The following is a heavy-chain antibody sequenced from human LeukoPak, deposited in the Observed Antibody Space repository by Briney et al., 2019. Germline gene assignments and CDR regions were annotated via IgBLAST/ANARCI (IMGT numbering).Heavy chain of an antibody. Sequence: GGSLRLSCAASGFTFDNYGMSWVRQAPGKGLEWVSDISWNGDNTDYADSVKGRFTISRDNAKNSLYLQMNSLRAEDTAVYYCAELGITMIGGVWGKGTTVTISS. CDR1: GFTFDNYG. V-gene: IGHV3-20*04. J-gene: IGHJ6*04. D-gene: IGHD3-10*02. CDR3: AELGITMIGGV. CDR2: ISWNGDNT.